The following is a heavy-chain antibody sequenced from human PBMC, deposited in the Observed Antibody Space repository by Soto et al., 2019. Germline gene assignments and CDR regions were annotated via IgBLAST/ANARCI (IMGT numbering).Heavy chain of an antibody. CDR2: ISNDGSNK. CDR3: ARGDYTESSGTFSDAFDT. Sequence: GGSLRLSCAASGFIFSTYGMHWVRQAPGKGLEWVAFISNDGSNKYYADSVKGRFTISRDNSKNTLYLQMNSLRAEDTAVYYCARGDYTESSGTFSDAFDTWGQGTMVTVSS. CDR1: GFIFSTYG. D-gene: IGHD3-22*01. J-gene: IGHJ3*02. V-gene: IGHV3-30*03.